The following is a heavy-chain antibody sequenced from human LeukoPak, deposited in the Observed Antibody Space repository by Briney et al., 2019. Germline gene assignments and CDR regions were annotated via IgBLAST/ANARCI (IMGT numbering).Heavy chain of an antibody. CDR3: ARDPDYDFWSGYYSAFDI. J-gene: IGHJ3*02. CDR2: ISSSSSTI. Sequence: PGGSLRLSCAASEFTFSSYNMNWVRQAPGKGLEWVSYISSSSSTIYYADSVKGRFTISRDNAKNSLYLQMNSLRAEDTAVYYCARDPDYDFWSGYYSAFDIWGQGTMVTVSS. V-gene: IGHV3-48*01. D-gene: IGHD3-3*01. CDR1: EFTFSSYN.